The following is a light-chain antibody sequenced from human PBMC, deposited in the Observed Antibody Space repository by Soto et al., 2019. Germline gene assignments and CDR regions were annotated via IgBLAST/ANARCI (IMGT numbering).Light chain of an antibody. CDR3: SSWTTSTTMI. CDR1: SSDIGAYNF. V-gene: IGLV2-14*03. J-gene: IGLJ2*01. CDR2: DVN. Sequence: QSALTQPASVSGSPGQSITISCTGTSSDIGAYNFVSWYQQHPGKAPKLMLYDVNIRPSGVSNRFSGAKSGNTASLTISGLQADDEADSYCSSWTTSTTMIFGGGTKLTVL.